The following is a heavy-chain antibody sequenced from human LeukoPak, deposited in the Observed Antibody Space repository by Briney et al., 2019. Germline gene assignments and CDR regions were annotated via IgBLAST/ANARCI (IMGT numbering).Heavy chain of an antibody. D-gene: IGHD3-16*02. CDR2: IIPKFGST. V-gene: IGHV1-69*05. CDR1: GGTFSFYA. CDR3: ARDNLAPSGVKYFPL. Sequence: SVKVSCKASGGTFSFYAINWVRQAPGQGLEWMGGIIPKFGSTKYAQKFHDRLSITTDESTSTAYMDLSSLRSDDPAVYYCARDNLAPSGVKYFPLWGPGTLVTVSS. J-gene: IGHJ1*01.